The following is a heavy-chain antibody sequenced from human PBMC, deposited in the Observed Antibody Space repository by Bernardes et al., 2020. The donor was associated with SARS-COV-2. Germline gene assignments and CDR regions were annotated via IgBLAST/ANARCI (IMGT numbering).Heavy chain of an antibody. CDR3: ARDAGYNWNLRYYYGMDV. J-gene: IGHJ6*02. D-gene: IGHD1-20*01. V-gene: IGHV3-53*01. CDR1: GFTVSSNY. Sequence: GGSLRLSCAASGFTVSSNYMSWVRQAPGKGLEWVSVINSGGSTYYADSVKGRFTISRDNSKNTLYLQMNSLRAEDTAVYYCARDAGYNWNLRYYYGMDVWGQGTTVTVSS. CDR2: INSGGST.